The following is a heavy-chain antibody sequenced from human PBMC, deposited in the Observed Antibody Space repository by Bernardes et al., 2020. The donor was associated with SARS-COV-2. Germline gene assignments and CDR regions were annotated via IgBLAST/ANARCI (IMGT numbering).Heavy chain of an antibody. CDR3: AGSRLTGYYNYNYDMDV. D-gene: IGHD3-9*01. CDR1: GYSFTTYW. V-gene: IGHV5-51*01. Sequence: GESLKISCKGSGYSFTTYWIAWVRQMPGKGLEWMGIIYPGDSDTRYSPSFQGQVTISADKSITTAYLQWSSLKASDTAIYYCAGSRLTGYYNYNYDMDVWGQGTTVTVSS. J-gene: IGHJ6*02. CDR2: IYPGDSDT.